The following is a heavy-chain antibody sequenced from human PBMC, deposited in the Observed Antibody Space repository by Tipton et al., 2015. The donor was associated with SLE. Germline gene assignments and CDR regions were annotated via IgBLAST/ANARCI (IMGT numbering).Heavy chain of an antibody. CDR2: IYYSSYT. Sequence: GLVKPSGTVSLTCAVSGGSINSYNWWTWVRQPPGKGLEWIGYIYYSSYTNYNPSPKSRVTTSFDRSKNQFSLNLNSVTAADTATYYCARVRGGWANDASDIWGQGTMVTVSS. V-gene: IGHV4-4*02. D-gene: IGHD6-19*01. J-gene: IGHJ3*02. CDR3: ARVRGGWANDASDI. CDR1: GGSINSYNW.